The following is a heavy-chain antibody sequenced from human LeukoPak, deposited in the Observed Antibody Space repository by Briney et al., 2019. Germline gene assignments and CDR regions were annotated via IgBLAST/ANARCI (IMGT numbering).Heavy chain of an antibody. V-gene: IGHV3-30*18. D-gene: IGHD1-26*01. CDR2: ISYDGSNK. J-gene: IGHJ4*02. CDR1: GFTFSSNG. CDR3: AKEMGATNYFEY. Sequence: GGSLRLSCAASGFTFSSNGMHWVRQAPGKGLEWVGVISYDGSNKFYADSVKGRFTISRDNSKNTLYLQMNSLRPEDTAVYYCAKEMGATNYFEYWGQGTLVTVSS.